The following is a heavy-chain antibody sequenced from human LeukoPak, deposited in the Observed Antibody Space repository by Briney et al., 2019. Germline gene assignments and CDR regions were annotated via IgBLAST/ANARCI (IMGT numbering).Heavy chain of an antibody. CDR1: GFSVSSNY. CDR3: AREGGPAGWFDP. CDR2: IYSGGST. D-gene: IGHD1-1*01. V-gene: IGHV3-53*01. Sequence: GGSLRLSCAASGFSVSSNYMSWVRQAPGKGLEWVSVIYSGGSTYYADSVKGRFTISRDNSKNTLYLQMSSLRAEDMAVYYCAREGGPAGWFDPWGQGTLVTISS. J-gene: IGHJ5*02.